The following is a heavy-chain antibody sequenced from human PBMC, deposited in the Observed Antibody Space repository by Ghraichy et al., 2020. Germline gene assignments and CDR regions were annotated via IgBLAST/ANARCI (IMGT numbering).Heavy chain of an antibody. Sequence: GGSLLSCAASGITFGNFWMSWVRQAPGKGLEWVANIKEDGSKKYYVDSVKGRFDISRDNARGSHYLQMSSLRAEDTAVYYCARVRPGNYYDYWGQGTLVTVSS. CDR3: ARVRPGNYYDY. D-gene: IGHD1-14*01. CDR2: IKEDGSKK. CDR1: GITFGNFW. V-gene: IGHV3-7*01. J-gene: IGHJ4*02.